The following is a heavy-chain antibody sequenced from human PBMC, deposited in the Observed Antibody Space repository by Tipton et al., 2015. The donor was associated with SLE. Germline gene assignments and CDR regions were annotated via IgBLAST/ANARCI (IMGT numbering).Heavy chain of an antibody. J-gene: IGHJ3*02. Sequence: LRLSCTVSGGSISRIGYYWGWIRQSPGKGLEWIASISYSGATYYNPSLKSRVIISLDTSRNHFSLKLTSVTAADTAVYFCARDRDIVLEPVPIPPAFDIWGQGTTVTVSS. CDR1: GGSISRIGYY. V-gene: IGHV4-39*07. CDR2: ISYSGAT. D-gene: IGHD2-8*02. CDR3: ARDRDIVLEPVPIPPAFDI.